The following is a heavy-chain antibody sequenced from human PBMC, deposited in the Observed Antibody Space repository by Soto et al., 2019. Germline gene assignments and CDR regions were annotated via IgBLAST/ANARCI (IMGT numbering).Heavy chain of an antibody. J-gene: IGHJ4*02. CDR1: GGSISSSSYY. CDR3: ARSVATAGIWLLGNFDY. Sequence: NPSETLSLTCTVSGGSISSSSYYWGWIRQPPGKGLEWIGSIYYSGSTYYNPSLKSRVTISVDTSKNQFSLKLSSVTAADTAVYYCARSVATAGIWLLGNFDYWGQGTLVTVSS. V-gene: IGHV4-39*01. CDR2: IYYSGST. D-gene: IGHD5-18*01.